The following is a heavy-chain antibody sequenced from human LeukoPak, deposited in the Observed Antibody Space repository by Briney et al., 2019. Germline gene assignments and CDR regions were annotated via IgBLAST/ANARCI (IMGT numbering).Heavy chain of an antibody. CDR1: GGSISSSTYY. CDR3: ARLVWFGDLLHVFDY. D-gene: IGHD3-10*01. CDR2: IYYSGNT. Sequence: SETLSLTCTVSGGSISSSTYYWGWIRQPPGKGLEWIGMIYYSGNTGYNLSLQSRVSMSVDTSKNQFSLKLTSVAAADTAIYYCARLVWFGDLLHVFDYWGQGLLVTVSS. J-gene: IGHJ4*02. V-gene: IGHV4-39*01.